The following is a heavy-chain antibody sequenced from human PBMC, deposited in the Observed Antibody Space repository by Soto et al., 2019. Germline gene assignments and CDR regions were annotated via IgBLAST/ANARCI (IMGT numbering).Heavy chain of an antibody. D-gene: IGHD4-17*01. CDR2: ISSGSSSK. V-gene: IGHV3-21*06. CDR3: AKTLAYGGNYYYYYGMDV. Sequence: GGSLRLSCAASGFTFSRYTINWVRQAPGKGLEWVAAISSGSSSKYYADSVRGRFTISRDNARNSLYLQMNSLRAEDTAVYYCAKTLAYGGNYYYYYGMDVWGQGTTVTVSS. CDR1: GFTFSRYT. J-gene: IGHJ6*02.